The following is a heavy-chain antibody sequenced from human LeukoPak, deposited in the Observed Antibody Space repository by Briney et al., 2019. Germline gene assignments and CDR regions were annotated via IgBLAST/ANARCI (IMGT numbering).Heavy chain of an antibody. CDR1: RFTFSSYS. V-gene: IGHV3-21*01. Sequence: GSLRLSCAASRFTFSSYSMNWVRQAPGKGLEWVSSISSSSNYIYYADSVKGRFTISRDNAKNSLYLQMNSLRAEDTAVYYCARGDYYDSSGYYRPNNFDYWGQGTLVTVSS. CDR2: ISSSSNYI. J-gene: IGHJ4*02. CDR3: ARGDYYDSSGYYRPNNFDY. D-gene: IGHD3-22*01.